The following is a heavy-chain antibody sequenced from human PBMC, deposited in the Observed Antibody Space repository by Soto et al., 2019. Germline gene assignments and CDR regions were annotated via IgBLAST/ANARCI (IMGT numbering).Heavy chain of an antibody. J-gene: IGHJ4*02. CDR3: ARGLSSIAARQGTDY. Sequence: QVQLVQSGAEVKKPGSSVKVSCKASGGTFSSYAISWVRQAPGQGLEWMGGIIPIFGTANYAQKVQGRVTITADQSTSTVNMELSSLRAEDTAVYYCARGLSSIAARQGTDYWGQGTLVTVSS. D-gene: IGHD6-6*01. V-gene: IGHV1-69*01. CDR1: GGTFSSYA. CDR2: IIPIFGTA.